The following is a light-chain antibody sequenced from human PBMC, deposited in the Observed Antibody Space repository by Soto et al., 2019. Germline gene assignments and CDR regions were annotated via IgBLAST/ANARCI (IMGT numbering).Light chain of an antibody. V-gene: IGKV3-15*01. CDR3: QQYKSRPPRT. Sequence: IGMTQSPATLSLSPGETATLSCRASQNINRDLAWYQQKPGQAPRLLIRDASTRATGIPARFSGSGSETEFTLTISSLQSEDFAVYFCQQYKSRPPRTFGQGTKVE. CDR2: DAS. CDR1: QNINRD. J-gene: IGKJ1*01.